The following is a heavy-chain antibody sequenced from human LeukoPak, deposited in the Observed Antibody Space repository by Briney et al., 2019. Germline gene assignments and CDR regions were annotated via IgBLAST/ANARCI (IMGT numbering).Heavy chain of an antibody. CDR3: ATEEVDAFDI. J-gene: IGHJ3*02. Sequence: PGGSLRLSCTASGFTFSNAWMTWVRQAPGKGLEWVGRIKSKTDGGITDYAAPVKGRFSISRDDSENTLYVQMNSLKTEDTAVYYCATEEVDAFDIWGQGTMVTVSS. CDR1: GFTFSNAW. CDR2: IKSKTDGGIT. V-gene: IGHV3-15*01.